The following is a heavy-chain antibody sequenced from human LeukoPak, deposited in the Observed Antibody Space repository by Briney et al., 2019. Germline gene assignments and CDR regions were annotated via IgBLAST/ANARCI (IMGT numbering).Heavy chain of an antibody. CDR1: GFTFSASA. D-gene: IGHD2-2*01. CDR3: TSYPRSTSPY. V-gene: IGHV3-73*01. Sequence: PGGSLSLSCAASGFTFSASAMHWVRQASGKGLEWVGQIRGKPNNYATAYSASVKGRFTISRDDSENTTYLQMNSLRNEDTAVYYCTSYPRSTSPYWGQGTLVTVSS. CDR2: IRGKPNNYAT. J-gene: IGHJ4*02.